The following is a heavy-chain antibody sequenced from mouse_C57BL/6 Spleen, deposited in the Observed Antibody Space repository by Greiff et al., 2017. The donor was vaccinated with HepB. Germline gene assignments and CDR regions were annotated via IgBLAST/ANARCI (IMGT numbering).Heavy chain of an antibody. J-gene: IGHJ1*03. CDR1: GYTFTSYG. CDR2: IYPRSGNT. CDR3: AREGYYGSGWYFDV. V-gene: IGHV1-81*01. Sequence: VQLQQSGAELARPGASVKLSCKASGYTFTSYGISWVKQRTGQGLEWIGEIYPRSGNTYYNEKFKGKATLTADKSSSTAYMELRSLTSEDSAVYFCAREGYYGSGWYFDVWGTGTTVTVSS. D-gene: IGHD1-1*01.